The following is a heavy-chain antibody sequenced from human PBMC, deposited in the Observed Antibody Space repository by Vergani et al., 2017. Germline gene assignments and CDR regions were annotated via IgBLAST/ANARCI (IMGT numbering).Heavy chain of an antibody. Sequence: VQLVESAGGVVQPGGSLRLSCAASGFTFSNFGMHWFRQAPGKGLEWVSYISSSGNTIYNADSVKGRFTISRDNAKNSLFLRMNSLRADDTAVYYCARGSRYCTSTSCSPLNVYDIWGQGTMVTVSS. V-gene: IGHV3-48*03. J-gene: IGHJ3*02. D-gene: IGHD2-2*01. CDR3: ARGSRYCTSTSCSPLNVYDI. CDR1: GFTFSNFG. CDR2: ISSSGNTI.